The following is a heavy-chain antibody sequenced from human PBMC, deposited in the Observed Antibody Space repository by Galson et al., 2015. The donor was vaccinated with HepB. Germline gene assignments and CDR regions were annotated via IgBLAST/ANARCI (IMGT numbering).Heavy chain of an antibody. CDR1: GFIFGDFG. CDR2: ISWKRTGI. Sequence: SLRLSCAASGFIFGDFGMHWVRQAPGKGLEWVSGISWKRTGISYADSVKGRFTISRDNAKNSLYLQMHSLRAEDTAFYYCAKDSTPFVVGAVKAFDIWGQGTMVTVSS. CDR3: AKDSTPFVVGAVKAFDI. J-gene: IGHJ3*02. D-gene: IGHD2-15*01. V-gene: IGHV3-9*01.